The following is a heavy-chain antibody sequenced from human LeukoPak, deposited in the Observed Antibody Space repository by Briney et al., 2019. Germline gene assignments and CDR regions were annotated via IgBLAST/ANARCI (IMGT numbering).Heavy chain of an antibody. CDR1: GFTFSTYW. D-gene: IGHD6-13*01. Sequence: GSLRLSCAASGFTFSTYWMSWVRQPPGKGLEWIGEIYHSGSTNYNPSLKSRVTISVDKSKNQFSLKLSSVTAADTAVYYCASYSSSWFSSASYYYMDVWGKGTTVTVSS. J-gene: IGHJ6*03. V-gene: IGHV4-4*02. CDR2: IYHSGST. CDR3: ASYSSSWFSSASYYYMDV.